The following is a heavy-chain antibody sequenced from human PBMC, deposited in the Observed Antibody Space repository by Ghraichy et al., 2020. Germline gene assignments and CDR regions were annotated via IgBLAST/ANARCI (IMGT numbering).Heavy chain of an antibody. CDR2: INPNSGGT. V-gene: IGHV1-2*04. CDR3: AKTGIRGAARPIDY. J-gene: IGHJ4*02. D-gene: IGHD6-6*01. Sequence: ASVKVSCKASGYTFTGYYMHWVRQAPGQGLEWMGWINPNSGGTNYAQKFQGWVTMTRDTSISTAYMELSRLRSDDTAVYYCAKTGIRGAARPIDYWCQGTLVTVSS. CDR1: GYTFTGYY.